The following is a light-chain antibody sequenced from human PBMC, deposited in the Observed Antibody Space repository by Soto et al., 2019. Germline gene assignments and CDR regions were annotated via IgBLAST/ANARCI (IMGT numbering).Light chain of an antibody. CDR2: GAS. CDR3: QQYGSSGT. CDR1: QSVSNNY. Sequence: EIVLTQSPGTLSLSPGERATLFCRASQSVSNNYLAWYQQKPGQAPRLLIYGASNRATGIPDRFSGSGSGTDFTLTISRLEPEDSAVYYCQQYGSSGTFGQGTKEDIK. J-gene: IGKJ1*01. V-gene: IGKV3-20*01.